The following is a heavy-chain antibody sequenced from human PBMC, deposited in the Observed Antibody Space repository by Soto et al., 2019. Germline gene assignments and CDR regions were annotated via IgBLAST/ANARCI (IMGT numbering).Heavy chain of an antibody. CDR1: EFTFSSYS. J-gene: IGHJ6*02. CDR3: ANHGMQVPHDV. CDR2: NTTSSHNR. V-gene: IGHV3-48*01. Sequence: GGSLRLSCAASEFTFSSYSMDWFRRAEGQGQDWISYNTTSSHNRYYADSVSARFTTSRDNAKHTLCLQINSLRVYYRAIDNWANHGMQVPHDVWGQGTTVTVSS.